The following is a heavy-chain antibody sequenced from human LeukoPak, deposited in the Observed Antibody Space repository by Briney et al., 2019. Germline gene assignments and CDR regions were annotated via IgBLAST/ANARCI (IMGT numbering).Heavy chain of an antibody. CDR2: ISSSGSTI. Sequence: GGSLRLSCAASGFTFSSYSMNWVRQAPGKGLEWVSYISSSGSTIYYADSVKGRLTISRDNAKNSLYLQMNSLRAEDTAVYYCAELGITMIGGVWGKGTTVTISS. J-gene: IGHJ6*04. CDR1: GFTFSSYS. D-gene: IGHD3-10*02. CDR3: AELGITMIGGV. V-gene: IGHV3-48*04.